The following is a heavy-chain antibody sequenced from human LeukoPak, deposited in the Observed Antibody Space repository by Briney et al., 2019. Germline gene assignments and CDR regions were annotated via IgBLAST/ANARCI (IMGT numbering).Heavy chain of an antibody. CDR1: GYTFTSYG. V-gene: IGHV1-18*01. J-gene: IGHJ3*02. CDR3: ASLPAGQTYYYDSSGSYAFDI. Sequence: GASVKVSCKASGYTFTSYGISWVRQAPGQGLEWMGWISAYNGNTNYAQKLQGRVTMTTDTSTSTAYMELRSLRSDDTAVYYCASLPAGQTYYYDSSGSYAFDIWGQGTMVTVSS. D-gene: IGHD3-22*01. CDR2: ISAYNGNT.